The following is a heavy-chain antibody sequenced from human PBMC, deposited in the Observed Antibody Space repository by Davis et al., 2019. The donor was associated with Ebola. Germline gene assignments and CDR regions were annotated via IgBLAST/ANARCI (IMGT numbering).Heavy chain of an antibody. CDR2: ISGYDVVT. CDR3: ARDGLVPDAIRGGFDP. V-gene: IGHV1-18*01. CDR1: AYNFNRYG. D-gene: IGHD2-2*01. J-gene: IGHJ5*02. Sequence: ASVKVSCKTSAYNFNRYGISWVRHVPGQGLEWMGWISGYDVVTKYSEKYEGRITLTTETSTSTAYMEVRSLTSDDTALYYCARDGLVPDAIRGGFDPWGQGMLVTVSS.